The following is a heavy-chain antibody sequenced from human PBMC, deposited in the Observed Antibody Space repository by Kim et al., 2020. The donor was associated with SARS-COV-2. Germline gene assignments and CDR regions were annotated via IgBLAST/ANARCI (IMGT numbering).Heavy chain of an antibody. Sequence: GGSLRLSCAASGFTYSSYWMHWVRQSPGKGLVWVSRIKSDGSSTNYADSVKGRFIISRDNAKNTLFLQMNSLGGEDTAVYYCARELKVDPASPRQYDALDVWGPGAMGTVAS. CDR1: GFTYSSYW. CDR3: ARELKVDPASPRQYDALDV. V-gene: IGHV3-74*01. J-gene: IGHJ3*01. D-gene: IGHD4-4*01. CDR2: IKSDGSST.